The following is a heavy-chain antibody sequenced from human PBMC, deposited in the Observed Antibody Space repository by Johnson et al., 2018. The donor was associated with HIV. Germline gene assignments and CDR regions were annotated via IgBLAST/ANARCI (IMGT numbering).Heavy chain of an antibody. CDR1: GFTVSNNY. CDR2: IYRDNST. CDR3: ARDLKSYYDSSGYFDAFDI. D-gene: IGHD3-22*01. Sequence: VQLVESGGGLVQPGGSLRLSCAASGFTVSNNYMNWVRQAPGKGLEWVSLIYRDNSTYYADSVTGRFPISRDNAKNSLYLQMNSLRAEDTALYYCARDLKSYYDSSGYFDAFDIWGQGTMVTVSS. V-gene: IGHV3-66*01. J-gene: IGHJ3*02.